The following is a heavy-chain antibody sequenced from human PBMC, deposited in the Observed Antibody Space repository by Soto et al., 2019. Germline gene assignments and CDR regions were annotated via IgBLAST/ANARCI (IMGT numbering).Heavy chain of an antibody. CDR1: GFTFDDYA. Sequence: QPGGSLRLSCAASGFTFDDYAMHWVRQAPGKGLEWVSGISWNSGSIGYADSVKGRFTISRDNAKNSLYLQMNSLRAEDTALYYCAKDNRDDFWSGYFDYWGQGTLVTVSS. CDR2: ISWNSGSI. CDR3: AKDNRDDFWSGYFDY. J-gene: IGHJ4*02. D-gene: IGHD3-3*01. V-gene: IGHV3-9*01.